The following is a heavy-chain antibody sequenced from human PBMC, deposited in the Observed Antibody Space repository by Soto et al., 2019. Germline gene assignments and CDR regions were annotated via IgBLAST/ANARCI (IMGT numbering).Heavy chain of an antibody. CDR3: ARDPNGGQWLFNY. CDR2: ASSDGTTK. CDR1: GFTFTSYA. Sequence: QVQLVESGGGVVQPGTSLRLSCAASGFTFTSYAMNWARQAPGQGLEWVAIASSDGTTKNYADSVKGRFTVSSDNSKNMLWLQMDSLRAEDTAVYYCARDPNGGQWLFNYWGQGSLVTVSS. D-gene: IGHD6-19*01. J-gene: IGHJ4*02. V-gene: IGHV3-33*01.